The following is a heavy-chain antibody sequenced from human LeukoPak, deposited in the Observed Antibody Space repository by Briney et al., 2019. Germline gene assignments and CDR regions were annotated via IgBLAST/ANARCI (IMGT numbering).Heavy chain of an antibody. Sequence: SETLSLTCTVSGGSISSSSYYWGWIRQPPGKGLEWIGSIYYSGSTYYNPSLKSRVTISVDTSKNQFSLKLSSVTAADTAVYYCAKGDDSSSSSWGQGTLVTVSS. V-gene: IGHV4-39*07. J-gene: IGHJ4*02. D-gene: IGHD6-6*01. CDR1: GGSISSSSYY. CDR3: AKGDDSSSSS. CDR2: IYYSGST.